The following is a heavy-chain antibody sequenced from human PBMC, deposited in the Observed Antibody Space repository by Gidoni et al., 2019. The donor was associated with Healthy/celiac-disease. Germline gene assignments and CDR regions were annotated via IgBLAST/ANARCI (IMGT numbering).Heavy chain of an antibody. J-gene: IGHJ4*02. CDR1: GYTFTSYA. D-gene: IGHD3-22*01. CDR3: ARDSPRWLLLLDY. CDR2: INAGNGNT. Sequence: QVQPVPSGAEVKKPGASVKVSCKASGYTFTSYAMHWERQAPGKRLEWMGWINAGNGNTKYSQKFQGRVTITRDTSASTAYMELSSLRSEDTAVYYCARDSPRWLLLLDYWGQGTLVTVSS. V-gene: IGHV1-3*01.